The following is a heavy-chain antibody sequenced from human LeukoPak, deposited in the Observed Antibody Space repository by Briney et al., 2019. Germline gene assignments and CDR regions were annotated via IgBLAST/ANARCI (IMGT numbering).Heavy chain of an antibody. CDR3: ARGEAAAH. D-gene: IGHD6-13*01. CDR2: IKEDGSEK. J-gene: IGHJ4*02. CDR1: GFTFNRDW. Sequence: GGSLRLSCAASGFTFNRDWTAWVRQAPGKGLEWVTNIKEDGSEKNYVDSVKGRFTISRDNAENSVYLQMNSLRAEDTAVYYCARGEAAAHWGQGTLVTVSS. V-gene: IGHV3-7*01.